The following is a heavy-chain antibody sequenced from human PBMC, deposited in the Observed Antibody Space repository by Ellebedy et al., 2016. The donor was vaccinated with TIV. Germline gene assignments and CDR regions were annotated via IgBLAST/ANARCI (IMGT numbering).Heavy chain of an antibody. CDR1: GIIVSDYF. Sequence: GGSLRLSCEASGIIVSDYFMNWVRQAPGKGLEWVSVLYPDAKTNYTDSVNGRFIVSSDSSKNALYLQMNSLTAEDTAGYYCASDPGGGGDFGDNWFDPWGQGTLVTVSS. CDR2: LYPDAKT. D-gene: IGHD2-21*01. CDR3: ASDPGGGGDFGDNWFDP. J-gene: IGHJ5*02. V-gene: IGHV3-66*01.